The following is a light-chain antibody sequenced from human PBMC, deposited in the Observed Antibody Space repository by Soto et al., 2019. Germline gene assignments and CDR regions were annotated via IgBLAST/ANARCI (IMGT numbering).Light chain of an antibody. Sequence: DIQMTQSPSTLSGSVGDRVTITCRASQTISSWLAWYQQKPGKAPKLLIYAASTLQTGVPSRFSGSGSGTEFALTSNTMQPEDFATHSCLQDSIYPITFGQGTRLEIK. CDR2: AAS. V-gene: IGKV1-5*01. CDR1: QTISSW. J-gene: IGKJ5*01. CDR3: LQDSIYPIT.